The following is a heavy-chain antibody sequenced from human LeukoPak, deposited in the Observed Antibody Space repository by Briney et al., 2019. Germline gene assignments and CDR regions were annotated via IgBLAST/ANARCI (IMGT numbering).Heavy chain of an antibody. CDR1: GFTFSDYG. V-gene: IGHV3-21*01. D-gene: IGHD3-10*01. J-gene: IGHJ4*02. CDR2: ISSSSTSI. CDR3: ARSGVVAVLFPTDFDY. Sequence: GGSLRLSCAASGFTFSDYGMNWVRQAPGKGLEWVSFISSSSTSIYYADSVKGRFTISRDNAGSSLFLRMNSLRDEDTAVYYCARSGVVAVLFPTDFDYWGQGALVTVSS.